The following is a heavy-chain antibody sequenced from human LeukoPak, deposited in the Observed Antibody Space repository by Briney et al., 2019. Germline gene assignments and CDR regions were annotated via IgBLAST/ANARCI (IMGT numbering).Heavy chain of an antibody. D-gene: IGHD2-15*01. CDR2: ISSSGSTI. V-gene: IGHV3-48*01. CDR1: GFTFSDYW. Sequence: GGSLRLSCAASGFTFSDYWMSWVRQAPGKGLEWVSYISSSGSTIYYADSVKGRFTISRDNSKNTLYLQMNSLRAEDTAVYYCAKGAYRIDDAFDIWGQGTMVTVSS. J-gene: IGHJ3*02. CDR3: AKGAYRIDDAFDI.